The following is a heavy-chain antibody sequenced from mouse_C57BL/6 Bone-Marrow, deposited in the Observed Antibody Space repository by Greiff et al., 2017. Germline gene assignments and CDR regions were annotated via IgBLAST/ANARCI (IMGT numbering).Heavy chain of an antibody. D-gene: IGHD3-2*02. CDR1: GYTFTDYY. Sequence: VQLQQSGPELVKPGASVKISCKASGYTFTDYYMNWVKQSHGKSLEWIGDINPNNGGTSYNQKFKGKATLTVDKSSSTAYMELRSLTSEDSAVYYCASSRQLRLRFAYWGQGALVTVSA. J-gene: IGHJ3*01. CDR2: INPNNGGT. CDR3: ASSRQLRLRFAY. V-gene: IGHV1-26*01.